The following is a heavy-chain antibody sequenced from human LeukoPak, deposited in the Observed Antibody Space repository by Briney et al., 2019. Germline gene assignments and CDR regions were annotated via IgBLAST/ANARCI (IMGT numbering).Heavy chain of an antibody. Sequence: PGGSLRLSCAASGFSFSGYWMSWVRQAPGQGLEWVANIKQDGSDKYYVDSVKGRFTISRDNAKNSLYLQMNSLRAEDTAVYYCARDSAVSSFDYWGQGTLVTVSS. CDR2: IKQDGSDK. J-gene: IGHJ4*02. V-gene: IGHV3-7*01. D-gene: IGHD2-8*01. CDR1: GFSFSGYW. CDR3: ARDSAVSSFDY.